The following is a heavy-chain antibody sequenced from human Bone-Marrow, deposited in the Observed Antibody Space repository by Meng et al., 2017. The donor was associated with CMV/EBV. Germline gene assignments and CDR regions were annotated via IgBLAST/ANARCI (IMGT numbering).Heavy chain of an antibody. Sequence: KVSXXGSGYSFIGYWIGWVRQMPGKGLEWMGIIHPGDSDTRYSPSFEGQVTISADKSIRTAYLQWNSLKASDTAMYYCARSPTSLGFFDYWGQGTLVTVSS. J-gene: IGHJ4*02. D-gene: IGHD5-12*01. V-gene: IGHV5-51*01. CDR1: GYSFIGYW. CDR2: IHPGDSDT. CDR3: ARSPTSLGFFDY.